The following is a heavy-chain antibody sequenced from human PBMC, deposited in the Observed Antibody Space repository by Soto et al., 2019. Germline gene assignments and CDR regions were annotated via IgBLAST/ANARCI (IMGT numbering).Heavy chain of an antibody. J-gene: IGHJ5*02. D-gene: IGHD6-6*01. CDR1: GYTFIGYY. V-gene: IGHV1-2*02. CDR2: INPNSGGT. Sequence: ASVKVSCKASGYTFIGYYMHWVRQAPGQVLEWMGWINPNSGGTNYAQKFQGRVTMTRDTSISTAYMELSRLRSDDTAVYYCARDPRRSIAAPSWFDPWGQGTLVTVSS. CDR3: ARDPRRSIAAPSWFDP.